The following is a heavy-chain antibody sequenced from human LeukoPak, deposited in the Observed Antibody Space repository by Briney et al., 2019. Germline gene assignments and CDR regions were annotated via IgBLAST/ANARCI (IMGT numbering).Heavy chain of an antibody. V-gene: IGHV3-23*01. J-gene: IGHJ4*02. CDR2: ISGSGGST. CDR1: GFTFSSYA. CDR3: AKMGGFYGSGSAPFDY. D-gene: IGHD3-10*01. Sequence: GGSLRLSCAASGFTFSSYAMSWVRQAPGKGLEWVSAISGSGGSTYYADSVKGRFTISRDNSKNTLYLQMNSLRAEDAAVYYCAKMGGFYGSGSAPFDYWGQGTLVTVSS.